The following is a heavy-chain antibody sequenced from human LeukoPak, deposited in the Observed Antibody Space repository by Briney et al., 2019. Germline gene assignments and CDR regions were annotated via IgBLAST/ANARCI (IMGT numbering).Heavy chain of an antibody. CDR1: GGSISSSSYY. J-gene: IGHJ4*02. CDR2: IYYSGST. V-gene: IGHV4-39*07. D-gene: IGHD3-16*02. Sequence: SETLSLTCTVSGGSISSSSYYWGWIRQPPGRGLEWIGSIYYSGSTYYNPSLKSRVTISVDTSKNQFSLKLSSVTTADTAVYYCARRGERIWGSYRYYDYWGQGTLVTVSS. CDR3: ARRGERIWGSYRYYDY.